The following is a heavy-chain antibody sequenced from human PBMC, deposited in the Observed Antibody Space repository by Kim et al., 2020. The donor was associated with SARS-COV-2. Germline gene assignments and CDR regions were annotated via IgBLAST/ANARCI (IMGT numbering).Heavy chain of an antibody. CDR3: ARDSPLFAEYGDYGDH. V-gene: IGHV3-33*01. CDR2: IWYDGSNK. CDR1: GFTFSSYG. D-gene: IGHD4-17*01. Sequence: GGSLRLSCAASGFTFSSYGMHWVRQAPGKGLEWVAVIWYDGSNKYYADSVKGRFTISRDNSKNTLYLQMNSLRAEDTAVYYCARDSPLFAEYGDYGDHWGQGTLVTVSS. J-gene: IGHJ4*02.